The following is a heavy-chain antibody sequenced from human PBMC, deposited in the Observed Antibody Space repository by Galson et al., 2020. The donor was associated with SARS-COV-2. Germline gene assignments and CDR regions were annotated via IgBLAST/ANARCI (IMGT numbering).Heavy chain of an antibody. J-gene: IGHJ4*02. CDR1: GFTFSSYA. CDR2: ISYDGSNK. V-gene: IGHV3-30-3*01. CDR3: ARDGGGYLGY. D-gene: IGHD3-22*01. Sequence: GGSLRLSCAASGFTFSSYAMHWVRQAPGKGLEWVAVISYDGSNKYYADSVKGRFTISRDNSKNTLYLQMNSLRAEDTAVYYCARDGGGYLGYWGQGTLVTVSS.